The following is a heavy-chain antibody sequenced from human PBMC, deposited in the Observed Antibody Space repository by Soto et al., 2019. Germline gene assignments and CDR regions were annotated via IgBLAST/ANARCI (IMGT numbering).Heavy chain of an antibody. V-gene: IGHV4-31*03. D-gene: IGHD2-8*01. CDR3: ARGNEDGPPYYYYGMDV. Sequence: SETLSLTCTVSGGSISSGGYYWSWIRQHPGKGLEWIGYIYHSGSTYYNPSLKSRVTISVDTSKNQFSLKLSSLTAADTAVYYCARGNEDGPPYYYYGMDVWGQGTTVTVSS. CDR1: GGSISSGGYY. CDR2: IYHSGST. J-gene: IGHJ6*02.